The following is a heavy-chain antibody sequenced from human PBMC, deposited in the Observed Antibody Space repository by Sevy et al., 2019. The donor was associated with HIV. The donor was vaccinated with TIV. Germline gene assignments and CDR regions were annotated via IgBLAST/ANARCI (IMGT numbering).Heavy chain of an antibody. Sequence: SETLSLTCAVHDGSCSGYYWNWIRQVPGEGLEWIGEVDESGITYYNPSLKSRVTISVDTSKKQFSLKLNSVTAADTAVYFCARSPPVVVVPGAPSWFDPWGQGTLVTVSS. CDR2: VDESGIT. CDR1: DGSCSGYY. D-gene: IGHD2-2*01. V-gene: IGHV4-34*01. J-gene: IGHJ5*02. CDR3: ARSPPVVVVPGAPSWFDP.